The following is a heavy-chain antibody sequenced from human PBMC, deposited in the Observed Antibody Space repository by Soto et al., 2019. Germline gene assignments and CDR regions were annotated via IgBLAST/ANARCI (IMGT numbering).Heavy chain of an antibody. CDR1: GYTFSNYG. V-gene: IGHV1-18*01. J-gene: IGHJ5*02. CDR2: ISLYSDGT. CDR3: ARVEPVAGAWFGP. D-gene: IGHD2-2*01. Sequence: QVQLVQSGGEVKRPGASVKVSCKTSGYTFSNYGITWVRQAPGQPLEWLGWISLYSDGTNYAQKFQGRVSMTTDTSTTTADMELGSLRSDDTAVYYCARVEPVAGAWFGPWGQGTLVTVSS.